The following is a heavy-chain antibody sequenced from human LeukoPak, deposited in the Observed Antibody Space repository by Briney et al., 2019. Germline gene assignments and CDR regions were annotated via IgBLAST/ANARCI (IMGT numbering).Heavy chain of an antibody. CDR3: ARDTGTYYDLLTGYYDY. V-gene: IGHV4-38-2*02. Sequence: SETLSLTCTVSGYSISSGYYWGWIRQPPGKGLEWIGSIYHSGSTNYNPSLKSRVTISVDKSKNQFSLKLSSVTAADTAVYYCARDTGTYYDLLTGYYDYWGQGTLVTVSS. CDR1: GYSISSGYY. CDR2: IYHSGST. D-gene: IGHD3-9*01. J-gene: IGHJ4*02.